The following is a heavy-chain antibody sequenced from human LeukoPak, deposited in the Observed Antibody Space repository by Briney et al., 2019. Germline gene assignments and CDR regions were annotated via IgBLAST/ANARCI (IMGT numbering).Heavy chain of an antibody. Sequence: AGGSLRLSCAASGFTISSNYMSWVRQAPGKGLEWVSVIYSGGSTYYAGSVKGRFTISRDNSKNTLYLQMNSLRAEDTAVYYCVRVIYNGSYYYFDYWGQGILVTVSS. J-gene: IGHJ4*02. D-gene: IGHD1-26*01. CDR1: GFTISSNY. CDR3: VRVIYNGSYYYFDY. V-gene: IGHV3-53*01. CDR2: IYSGGST.